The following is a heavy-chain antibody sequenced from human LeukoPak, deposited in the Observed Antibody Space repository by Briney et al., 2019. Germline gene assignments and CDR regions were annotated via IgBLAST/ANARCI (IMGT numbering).Heavy chain of an antibody. Sequence: GGSLRLSCAASGFTFSIYSLSWVRQAPGKGLEWVSSISSSSTFISYGDSVKGRFTISRDNANNSLFLQMDSLRADDTAVYYCARYDYVWGGPYYFDHWGQGTLVTVSS. CDR3: ARYDYVWGGPYYFDH. J-gene: IGHJ4*02. V-gene: IGHV3-21*01. D-gene: IGHD3-16*01. CDR1: GFTFSIYS. CDR2: ISSSSTFI.